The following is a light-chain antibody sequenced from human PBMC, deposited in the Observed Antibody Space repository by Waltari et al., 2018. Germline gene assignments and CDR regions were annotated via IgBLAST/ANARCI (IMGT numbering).Light chain of an antibody. J-gene: IGLJ2*01. V-gene: IGLV2-14*01. CDR2: EVS. CDR3: ASYTSSSTI. CDR1: SSDVGSYNY. Sequence: QSALTQPASVSGSPGQSITISCTGTSSDVGSYNYVSWYQQHPGKAPKLMISEVSNRPSGVSNRFSGSKSGNTDSLTISGLQAEDEADYYCASYTSSSTIFGGGTNLTVL.